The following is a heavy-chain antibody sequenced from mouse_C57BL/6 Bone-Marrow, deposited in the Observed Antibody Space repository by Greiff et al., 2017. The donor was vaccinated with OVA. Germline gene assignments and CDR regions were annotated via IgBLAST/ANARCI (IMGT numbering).Heavy chain of an antibody. J-gene: IGHJ4*01. Sequence: EVQLQQSGPELVKPGASVKISCKASGYTFTDYYMNWVKQSHGKSLEWIGDINPNNGGTSYNQKFKGKATLTVDKSSSTAYMELRSLTSEDSAVYYCANPSYYYGSSYAMDYWGQGTSVTVSS. CDR3: ANPSYYYGSSYAMDY. CDR2: INPNNGGT. D-gene: IGHD1-1*01. V-gene: IGHV1-26*01. CDR1: GYTFTDYY.